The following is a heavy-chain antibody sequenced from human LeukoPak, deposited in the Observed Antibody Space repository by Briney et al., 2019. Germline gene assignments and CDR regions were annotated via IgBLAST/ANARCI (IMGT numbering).Heavy chain of an antibody. V-gene: IGHV4-34*01. CDR2: INHSGST. CDR3: ARQPPPRGYSSSWYDQKSRRYFDY. J-gene: IGHJ4*02. CDR1: GGSFSGYY. D-gene: IGHD6-13*01. Sequence: SETLSLTCAVYGGSFSGYYWSWIRQPPGKGLEWIGEINHSGSTNYNPSLKSRVTISVDTSKNQFSLKLSSVTAADTAVHYCARQPPPRGYSSSWYDQKSRRYFDYWGQGTLVTVSS.